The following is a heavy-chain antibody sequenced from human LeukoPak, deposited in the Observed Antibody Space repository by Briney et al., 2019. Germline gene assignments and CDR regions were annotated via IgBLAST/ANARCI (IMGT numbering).Heavy chain of an antibody. CDR1: GGSISSYY. CDR2: IYTSGST. CDR3: ARVKVVPAATLNYYYYGMDV. Sequence: SETLSLTCTVSGGSISSYYWSWIRQPAGKGLEWIGRIYTSGSTNYNPSLKSRVTMSVDTSKNQFSLKLSSVTAADTAVYYCARVKVVPAATLNYYYYGMDVWGQGATVTVSS. J-gene: IGHJ6*02. D-gene: IGHD2-2*01. V-gene: IGHV4-4*07.